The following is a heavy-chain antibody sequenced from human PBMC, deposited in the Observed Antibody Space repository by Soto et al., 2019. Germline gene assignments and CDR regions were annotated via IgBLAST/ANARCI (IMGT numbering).Heavy chain of an antibody. J-gene: IGHJ4*02. Sequence: QVQLVQSGAEVKKPGSSVKVSCKASGGTFSSYTISWVRQAPGQGLEWMGRIIPILGIANYAQKFQGRVTITADKSTSTAYMELSSLRSDDTAVYYCARGRGVYTGLALDYWGQGTLVTVSS. CDR2: IIPILGIA. V-gene: IGHV1-69*02. CDR1: GGTFSSYT. D-gene: IGHD2-8*01. CDR3: ARGRGVYTGLALDY.